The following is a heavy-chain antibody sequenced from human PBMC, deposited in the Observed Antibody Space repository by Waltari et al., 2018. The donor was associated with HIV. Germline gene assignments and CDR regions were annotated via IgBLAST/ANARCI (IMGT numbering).Heavy chain of an antibody. D-gene: IGHD1-7*01. CDR3: ARDSPRLSGTSRFDY. CDR1: GFTFTSYS. J-gene: IGHJ4*02. CDR2: ISSSSSHI. Sequence: EVRLVESGGGLVKPGGSLRLSCEASGFTFTSYSMNWVRQAPGKGLCGVSFISSSSSHIYYTDSLKGRFTISRDNAKNSLYLQMNSLRADDTAIYYCARDSPRLSGTSRFDYWGRGTLVTVSS. V-gene: IGHV3-21*02.